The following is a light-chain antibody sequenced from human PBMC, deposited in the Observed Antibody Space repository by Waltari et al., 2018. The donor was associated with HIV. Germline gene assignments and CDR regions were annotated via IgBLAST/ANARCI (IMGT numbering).Light chain of an antibody. CDR1: QNINNW. CDR2: KAS. J-gene: IGKJ5*01. Sequence: DIHMTQSPSTLSAFVGDRVFITCRASQNINNWLAGYQQKPGKPPKLLIRKASVLEGGVSSRFSGSGSGTEFTLIIDSLEPDDFATYYCQKYKTDPSFGPGTRLEMK. V-gene: IGKV1-5*03. CDR3: QKYKTDPS.